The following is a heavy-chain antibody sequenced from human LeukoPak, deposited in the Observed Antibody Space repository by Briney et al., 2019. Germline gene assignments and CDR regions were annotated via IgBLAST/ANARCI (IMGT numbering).Heavy chain of an antibody. CDR2: ISAYNGNT. CDR3: AIASVLCCSGGSCYSRRRSEQFDY. CDR1: GYTFTSYG. V-gene: IGHV1-18*01. J-gene: IGHJ4*02. D-gene: IGHD2-15*01. Sequence: ASVKVSCKASGYTFTSYGISWVRQAPGQGLEWMGWISAYNGNTNYAQKLQGRVTMTTDTSTSTAYMELRSLRSDDTAVYYCAIASVLCCSGGSCYSRRRSEQFDYWGQGTLVTVSS.